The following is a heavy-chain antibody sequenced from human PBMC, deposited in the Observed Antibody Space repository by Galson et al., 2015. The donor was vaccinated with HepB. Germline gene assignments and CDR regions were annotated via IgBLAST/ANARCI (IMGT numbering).Heavy chain of an antibody. CDR3: ARGGGSYPPYFDS. CDR1: KLTFSSYA. J-gene: IGHJ4*02. D-gene: IGHD1-26*01. Sequence: LRLSCAASKLTFSSYAMSWVRQAPGKGLDWVSGISGSGGSTYYADSVKGRFTISRDNSRSTLYLQMNSLRADDTAVYYCARGGGSYPPYFDSWGQGTLVTVSS. CDR2: ISGSGGST. V-gene: IGHV3-23*01.